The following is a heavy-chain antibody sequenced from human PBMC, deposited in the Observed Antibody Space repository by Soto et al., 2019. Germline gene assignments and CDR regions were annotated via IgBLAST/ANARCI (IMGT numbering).Heavy chain of an antibody. CDR3: ARDSSGWSYAFDY. Sequence: ASVGVSCKXSGGTFSSYAISWVRQAPGQGLEWMGGIIPIFGTANYAQKFQGRVTITADESTSTAYMELSSLRSEDTAVYYCARDSSGWSYAFDYWGQGTLVTVSS. D-gene: IGHD6-19*01. CDR1: GGTFSSYA. V-gene: IGHV1-69*13. CDR2: IIPIFGTA. J-gene: IGHJ4*02.